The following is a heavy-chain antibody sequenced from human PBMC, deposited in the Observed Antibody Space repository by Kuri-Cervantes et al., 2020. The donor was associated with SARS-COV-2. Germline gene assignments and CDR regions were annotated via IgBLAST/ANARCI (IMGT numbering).Heavy chain of an antibody. CDR1: GFIFDDYG. V-gene: IGHV3-20*04. J-gene: IGHJ6*02. D-gene: IGHD4-23*01. Sequence: GESLKTSCAASGFIFDDYGMSWVRQAPGKGLEWVSGINWNGGSTGYADSVNSRITISRDNAKNSLYLQMNSLRAEDTAVYYCARDPPHGTDYGGSMDVWGQGTTVTVSS. CDR3: ARDPPHGTDYGGSMDV. CDR2: INWNGGST.